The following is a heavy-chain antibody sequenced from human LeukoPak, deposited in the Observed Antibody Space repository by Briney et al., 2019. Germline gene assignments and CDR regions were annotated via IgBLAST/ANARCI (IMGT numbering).Heavy chain of an antibody. CDR3: ARLQSSGLVWSVY. J-gene: IGHJ4*02. CDR2: IYYSGST. D-gene: IGHD2-21*01. Sequence: ASETLSLTCTVSGGSIRSSSCYWGWIRQPPGKGLEWIGSIYYSGSTYYNPSLKSRVTISVDTSKNQFSLKLSSVTAADTAVYYCARLQSSGLVWSVYWGQGTLVTVSS. V-gene: IGHV4-39*01. CDR1: GGSIRSSSCY.